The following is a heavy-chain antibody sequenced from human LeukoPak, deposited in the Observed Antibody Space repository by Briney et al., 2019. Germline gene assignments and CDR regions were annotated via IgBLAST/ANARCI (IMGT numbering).Heavy chain of an antibody. CDR1: GGSISSYY. CDR3: ARLQEDRNYYYYYYMDV. J-gene: IGHJ6*03. V-gene: IGHV4-4*09. CDR2: IYTSGST. Sequence: SETLSLTCTVSGGSISSYYWSWIRQPPGKGLEWIEYIYTSGSTNYNPSLKSRVTISVDTSKNQFSLKLSSVTAADTAVYYCARLQEDRNYYYYYYMDVWGKGTTVTVSS.